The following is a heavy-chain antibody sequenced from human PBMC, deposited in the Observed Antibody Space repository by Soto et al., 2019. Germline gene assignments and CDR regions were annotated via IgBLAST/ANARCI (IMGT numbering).Heavy chain of an antibody. J-gene: IGHJ6*02. D-gene: IGHD4-4*01. Sequence: SVKVSCKASGYTFTSYGISWVRQAPGQGLEWMGWISAYNGNTNYAQKLQGRVTMTTDTSTSTAYMELRSLRSDDTAVYYCARDYSQRGYYYYYGMDVWGQGTTVTVSS. CDR3: ARDYSQRGYYYYYGMDV. CDR1: GYTFTSYG. CDR2: ISAYNGNT. V-gene: IGHV1-18*04.